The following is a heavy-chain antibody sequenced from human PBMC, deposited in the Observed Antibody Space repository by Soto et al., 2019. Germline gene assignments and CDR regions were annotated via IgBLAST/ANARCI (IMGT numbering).Heavy chain of an antibody. CDR3: AREPIAARPTLSYYYYGMDV. V-gene: IGHV1-46*01. Sequence: GASVKVSCKASGYTFTSYYMHWVRQAPGQGLEWMGIINPSGGSTSYAQKFQGRVAMTRDTSTSTVYMELSSLGSEDTAVYYCAREPIAARPTLSYYYYGMDVWGQGTTVTVSS. CDR1: GYTFTSYY. CDR2: INPSGGST. J-gene: IGHJ6*02. D-gene: IGHD6-6*01.